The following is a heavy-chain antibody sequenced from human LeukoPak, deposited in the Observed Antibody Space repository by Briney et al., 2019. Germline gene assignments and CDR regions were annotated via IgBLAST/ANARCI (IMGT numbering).Heavy chain of an antibody. Sequence: GGSRRLACTASGFTFSSYSMNWFRQAPGEGLEWVASISGGSSHIHYADSVKGRFTIFRDNAKNSLHLQMNSLRAEDTAVYYCARGGDYRNYASLSRNDYWGQGTLVTVSS. CDR1: GFTFSSYS. J-gene: IGHJ4*02. V-gene: IGHV3-21*01. D-gene: IGHD4-11*01. CDR2: ISGGSSHI. CDR3: ARGGDYRNYASLSRNDY.